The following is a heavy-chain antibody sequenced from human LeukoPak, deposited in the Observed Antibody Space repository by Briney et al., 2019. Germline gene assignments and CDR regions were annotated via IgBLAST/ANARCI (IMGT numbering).Heavy chain of an antibody. CDR2: IYHSGST. Sequence: SETLSLTCAVSGGSISSSNWWSWVRQPPGKGLEWIGEIYHSGSTNYNPSLKSRVTISVDKSKNQVSLKLSSVTAADTAVYYCARIGGFSDSSGYSLNYWGQGTLVTVSS. CDR3: ARIGGFSDSSGYSLNY. CDR1: GGSISSSNW. D-gene: IGHD3-22*01. J-gene: IGHJ4*02. V-gene: IGHV4-4*02.